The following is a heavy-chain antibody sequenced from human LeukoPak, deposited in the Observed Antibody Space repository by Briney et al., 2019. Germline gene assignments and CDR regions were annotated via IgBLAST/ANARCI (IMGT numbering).Heavy chain of an antibody. CDR1: GGTFSSYA. D-gene: IGHD3-22*01. J-gene: IGHJ1*01. CDR3: ARERDYYDSSGYYYSHSEYFQH. Sequence: SVKVSCKASGGTFSSYAISWVRQAPGQGLDWMGGIIPIFGTANYAQKFQGRVTITADESTSTAYMELSSLRSEDTAVYYCARERDYYDSSGYYYSHSEYFQHWGQGTLVTVSS. CDR2: IIPIFGTA. V-gene: IGHV1-69*01.